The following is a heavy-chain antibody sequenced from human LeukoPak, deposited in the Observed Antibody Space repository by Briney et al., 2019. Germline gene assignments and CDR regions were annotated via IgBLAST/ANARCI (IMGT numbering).Heavy chain of an antibody. J-gene: IGHJ4*02. CDR1: GYTFTGYY. D-gene: IGHD3-16*02. CDR3: ALFDSGPDYVWGSYRHYYFDY. CDR2: INPNSGGT. Sequence: ASVKVSCKASGYTFTGYYMHWVRQAPGQGLEWMGWINPNSGGTNYAQKFQGRVTMTRDTSISTAYMELSRLRSDDTAVYYCALFDSGPDYVWGSYRHYYFDYWGQGTLVTVSS. V-gene: IGHV1-2*02.